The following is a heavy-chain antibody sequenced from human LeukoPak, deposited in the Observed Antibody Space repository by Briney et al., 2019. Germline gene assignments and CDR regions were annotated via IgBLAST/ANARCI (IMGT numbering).Heavy chain of an antibody. CDR3: ARNYYDTSGYYPDAFDI. CDR2: ISRSGSAI. CDR1: GFTFSTYS. Sequence: GGSLRLSCAASGFTFSTYSMNWIRQAPGKGLEWVSYISRSGSAIYYADSVKGRFTISRDNAKNSLSLQMNSLRAEDTAVYYCARNYYDTSGYYPDAFDIWGQGTMVTVSS. J-gene: IGHJ3*02. V-gene: IGHV3-48*04. D-gene: IGHD3-22*01.